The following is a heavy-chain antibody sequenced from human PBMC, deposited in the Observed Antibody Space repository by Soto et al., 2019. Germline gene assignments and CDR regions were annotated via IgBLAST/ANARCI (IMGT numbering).Heavy chain of an antibody. CDR3: AREHSGSYYDY. V-gene: IGHV4-59*01. J-gene: IGHJ4*02. CDR2: IYYSGST. CDR1: GGSISSYY. D-gene: IGHD1-26*01. Sequence: LRETLSLTCTVSGGSISSYYWSWIRQPPGKGLEWIGYIYYSGSTNYNPSLKSRVTISVDTSKNQFSLKLSSVTAADTAVYYCAREHSGSYYDYWGQGTLVTVSS.